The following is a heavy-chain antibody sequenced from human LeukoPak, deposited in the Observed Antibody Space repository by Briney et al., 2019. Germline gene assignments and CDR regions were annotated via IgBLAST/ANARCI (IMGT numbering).Heavy chain of an antibody. V-gene: IGHV5-51*01. D-gene: IGHD1-26*01. J-gene: IGHJ3*02. Sequence: GESLKISCKGSGYIFTSYWIGWVRQMPGKGLGWMGIIYPGDSDTRYSPSFQGQVTISADKSISTAYLQWSSLKASDTAMYYCASSLGATLSAFDIWGQGTMVTVSS. CDR3: ASSLGATLSAFDI. CDR1: GYIFTSYW. CDR2: IYPGDSDT.